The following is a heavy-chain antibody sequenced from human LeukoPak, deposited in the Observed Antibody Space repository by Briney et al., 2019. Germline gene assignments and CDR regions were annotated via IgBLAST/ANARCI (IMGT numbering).Heavy chain of an antibody. J-gene: IGHJ4*02. CDR3: ARDSPMVVPFDY. D-gene: IGHD3-10*01. Sequence: SETLSLTCTVSGASISDNNYYWGWIRQPPGKGLEWIGSVFYTGSTYYNPSLKSRVTISIDTSKNQFSLNLTFVTAADTAVYYCARDSPMVVPFDYWGQGTLVTVSS. CDR2: VFYTGST. CDR1: GASISDNNYY. V-gene: IGHV4-39*07.